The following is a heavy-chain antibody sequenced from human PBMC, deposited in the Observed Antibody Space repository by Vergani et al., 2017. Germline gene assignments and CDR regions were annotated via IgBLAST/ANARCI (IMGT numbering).Heavy chain of an antibody. D-gene: IGHD3-9*01. Sequence: QVQLVQSGAEVKKPGSSVKVSCKASGGTFSSYAISWVRQATGQGLEWMGGIISIFGTANYAQKFQGRVTITADESTRTAYMELSNLRSEYTAVYYCARSNWTANFEAGWLYYYYYYMDFWDKGTTVAVSS. CDR2: IISIFGTA. CDR3: ARSNWTANFEAGWLYYYYYYMDF. J-gene: IGHJ6*03. CDR1: GGTFSSYA. V-gene: IGHV1-69*01.